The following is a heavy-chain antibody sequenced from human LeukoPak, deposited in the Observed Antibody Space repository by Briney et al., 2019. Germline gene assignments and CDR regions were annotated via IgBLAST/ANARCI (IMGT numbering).Heavy chain of an antibody. CDR1: GFTFSSYG. CDR3: ARVLAPSDAFDI. D-gene: IGHD2/OR15-2a*01. J-gene: IGHJ3*02. Sequence: GGSLRLSCAASGFTFSSYGMHWVRQAPGKGLEWVAFIRYDGSNKYYADSVKGRFTISRDNAKNTLYLQMNSLRAEDTAVYYCARVLAPSDAFDIWGQGTMVTVSS. CDR2: IRYDGSNK. V-gene: IGHV3-30*02.